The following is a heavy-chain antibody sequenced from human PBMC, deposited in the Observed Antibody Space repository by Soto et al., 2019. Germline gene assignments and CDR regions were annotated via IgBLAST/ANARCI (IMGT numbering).Heavy chain of an antibody. D-gene: IGHD6-19*01. Sequence: EVQLLESGGNLVQPGGSLKLSCAASGFTFSSYAMSWVRQAPGKGLEWVSGIGGSAAGSNYADSVKVRFTISRDNSRNTVYLQMSSLRAEDTALYYCARGGGIAVAGTHLDYWGQGTLVTVSS. V-gene: IGHV3-23*01. CDR2: IGGSAAGS. J-gene: IGHJ4*02. CDR3: ARGGGIAVAGTHLDY. CDR1: GFTFSSYA.